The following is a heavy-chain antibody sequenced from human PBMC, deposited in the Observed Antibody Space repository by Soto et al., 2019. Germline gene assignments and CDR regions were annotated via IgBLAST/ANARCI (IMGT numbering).Heavy chain of an antibody. J-gene: IGHJ6*03. CDR2: IGYDGSNK. D-gene: IGHD2-2*02. CDR1: GFTFSSYG. V-gene: IGHV3-33*01. Sequence: QVQLVESGGGVVQPGRSLRLSCAASGFTFSSYGMHWVRQAPGKGLEWVAVIGYDGSNKYYADSVKGRFTISRDNSKNTLYLQMNSLRAEDTAVYYCARGRRYCSSTSCYSPPEYYYMDVWGKGTTVTVSS. CDR3: ARGRRYCSSTSCYSPPEYYYMDV.